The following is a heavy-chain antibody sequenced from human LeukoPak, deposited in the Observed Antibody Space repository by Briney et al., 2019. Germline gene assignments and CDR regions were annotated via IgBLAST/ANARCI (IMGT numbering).Heavy chain of an antibody. V-gene: IGHV4-39*01. CDR2: IYSSGNT. CDR1: GASINSNNYY. J-gene: IGHJ4*02. CDR3: AKSGGSGLIDY. Sequence: SETLSLTCTVSGASINSNNYYWGWVRQPPGKGLEWIGNIYSSGNTYYNASLKSRVTIYIDTSKNQFSLNLSSVTAADTAVYYCAKSGGSGLIDYWGQGTLVTVSS. D-gene: IGHD1-26*01.